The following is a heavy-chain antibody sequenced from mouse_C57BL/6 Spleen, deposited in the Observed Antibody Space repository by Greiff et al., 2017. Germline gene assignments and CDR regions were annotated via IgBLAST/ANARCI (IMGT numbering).Heavy chain of an antibody. Sequence: QVQLQQSGAELVKPGASVKLSCKASGYTFTEYTIHWVKQRSGQGLEWIWWFYPGSGSIKYNEKFKDTATLTADKSSSTVYMELSRLTSEDSAVXFCARNEENYSRFAYWGQGTLVTVSA. J-gene: IGHJ3*01. D-gene: IGHD1-1*02. CDR1: GYTFTEYT. V-gene: IGHV1-62-2*01. CDR3: ARNEENYSRFAY. CDR2: FYPGSGSI.